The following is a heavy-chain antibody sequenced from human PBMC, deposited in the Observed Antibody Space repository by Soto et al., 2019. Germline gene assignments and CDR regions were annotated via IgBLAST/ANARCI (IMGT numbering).Heavy chain of an antibody. J-gene: IGHJ3*02. CDR1: GFTFSSYA. V-gene: IGHV3-30-3*01. CDR2: ISYDGSNK. D-gene: IGHD6-19*01. Sequence: QVQLVESGGGVVQPGRSLRLSCAASGFTFSSYAMHWVRQAPGKGLEWVAVISYDGSNKYYADSVKGRFTISRDNSKNTLYLQMNSLRPEDTAVYYCARSSSGWYKDAFDIWGQGTMVTFSS. CDR3: ARSSSGWYKDAFDI.